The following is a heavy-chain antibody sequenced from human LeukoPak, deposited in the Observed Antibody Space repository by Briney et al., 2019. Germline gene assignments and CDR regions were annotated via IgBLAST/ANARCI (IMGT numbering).Heavy chain of an antibody. CDR2: IKDDGSEK. D-gene: IGHD1-26*01. CDR3: ARILAYRGGGEAFDY. CDR1: GFIFSKYW. Sequence: GGSLRLSCAASGFIFSKYWMTWIRQAPGKGLEWVANIKDDGSEKYYVDSVKGRFIISRDNPKKSLFLRMNSLRAEDTAVYYCARILAYRGGGEAFDYWGQGTLVTVSS. J-gene: IGHJ4*02. V-gene: IGHV3-7*01.